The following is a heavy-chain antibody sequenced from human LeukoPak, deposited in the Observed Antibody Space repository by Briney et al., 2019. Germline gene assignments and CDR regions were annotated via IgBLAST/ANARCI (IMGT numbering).Heavy chain of an antibody. D-gene: IGHD3-22*01. V-gene: IGHV3-23*01. J-gene: IGHJ4*02. CDR2: ISGNGDYT. CDR1: GFTFSSYA. Sequence: PGGSLRLSCAASGFTFSSYAMSWVRQAPGKGLEWVSGISGNGDYTYYADSVKGRFTISRDNSKNTLYLQMNSLRAEDTAVYYCAKGLLVVSLVDSWGQGILVTVSS. CDR3: AKGLLVVSLVDS.